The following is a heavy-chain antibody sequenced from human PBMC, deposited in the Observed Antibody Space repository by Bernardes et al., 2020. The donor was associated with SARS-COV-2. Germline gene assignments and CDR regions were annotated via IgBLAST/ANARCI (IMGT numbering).Heavy chain of an antibody. J-gene: IGHJ3*02. CDR2: ISSSSTTI. V-gene: IGHV3-48*01. CDR3: ASFKDAFDI. CDR1: GFMFSSHS. Sequence: VGSLRLSCAASGFMFSSHSMTWVRQAPGKGLEWVSYISSSSTTIYYADSVKGRFTISRDNAKNSLYLQMNSLRAEDTALYYCASFKDAFDIWGQGTMVTVSS.